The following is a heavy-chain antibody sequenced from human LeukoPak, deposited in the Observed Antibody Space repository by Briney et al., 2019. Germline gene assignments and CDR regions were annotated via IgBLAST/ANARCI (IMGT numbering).Heavy chain of an antibody. D-gene: IGHD3-10*01. J-gene: IGHJ6*03. CDR2: INSDGRST. CDR1: GLTFSGYW. CDR3: AKDLSVRSYYYYMDV. Sequence: QPGGSLRLSCAASGLTFSGYWMHWVRQAPGKGLVWVSRINSDGRSTTYADSVKGRFTVSRDNAKNTLYLQMNSLRAEDTAVYYCAKDLSVRSYYYYMDVWGKGTTVTVSS. V-gene: IGHV3-74*01.